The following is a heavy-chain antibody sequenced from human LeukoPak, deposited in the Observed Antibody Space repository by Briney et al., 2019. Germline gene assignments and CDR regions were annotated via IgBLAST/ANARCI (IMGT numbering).Heavy chain of an antibody. J-gene: IGHJ4*02. V-gene: IGHV3-23*01. CDR3: TKANGAIFGVAGYFDY. Sequence: GGSQRLSCAASGFTFSSFAMSWVRQAPGKGLEWVSAISGSGTNTYYADSVKGRFTISRDNSKNTLDLQMNSLRAEDTAVYYCTKANGAIFGVAGYFDYWGQGTLVTVSS. CDR1: GFTFSSFA. CDR2: ISGSGTNT. D-gene: IGHD3-3*02.